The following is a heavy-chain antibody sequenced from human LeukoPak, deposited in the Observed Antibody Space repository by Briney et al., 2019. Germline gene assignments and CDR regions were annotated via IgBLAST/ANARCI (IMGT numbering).Heavy chain of an antibody. CDR1: GGSISSSHYY. Sequence: SETLSLTCTVSGGSISSSHYYWDWIRQPPGKGLEWIGNIYYSGSTYYNPSLKSRVTISVDTSKNQFSLKLSSVTAEDTAVYYCASQSYGLFEYWGQGTLVTVSS. V-gene: IGHV4-39*07. J-gene: IGHJ4*02. CDR2: IYYSGST. CDR3: ASQSYGLFEY. D-gene: IGHD3-10*01.